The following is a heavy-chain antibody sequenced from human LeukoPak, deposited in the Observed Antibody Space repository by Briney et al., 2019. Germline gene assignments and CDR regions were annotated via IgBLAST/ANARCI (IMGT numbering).Heavy chain of an antibody. J-gene: IGHJ6*02. CDR2: IYYSGST. Sequence: SETLSLTCAVYGGSFSGYYWSWIRQPPGKGLEWIGYIYYSGSTYYNPSLKSRVTISVDTSKNQFSLKLSSVTAADTAVYYCTRDRSMVRGVMHYYYGMDVWGQGTTVTVSS. CDR3: TRDRSMVRGVMHYYYGMDV. D-gene: IGHD3-10*01. CDR1: GGSFSGYY. V-gene: IGHV4-30-4*08.